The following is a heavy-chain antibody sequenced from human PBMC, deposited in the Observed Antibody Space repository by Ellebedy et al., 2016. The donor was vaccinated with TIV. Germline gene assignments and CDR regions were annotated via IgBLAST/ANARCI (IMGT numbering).Heavy chain of an antibody. CDR2: IDPSDPSGSYT. D-gene: IGHD7-27*01. Sequence: KVSXXGSGYSFTLFWITWVRQMPGKGLEWMGRIDPSDPSGSYTTYSPSFQGHVTISFDNSITTAYLQWSSLKASDTAIYYCARHELGSNAAFDYWGQGTLVTVSS. V-gene: IGHV5-10-1*01. CDR3: ARHELGSNAAFDY. J-gene: IGHJ4*02. CDR1: GYSFTLFW.